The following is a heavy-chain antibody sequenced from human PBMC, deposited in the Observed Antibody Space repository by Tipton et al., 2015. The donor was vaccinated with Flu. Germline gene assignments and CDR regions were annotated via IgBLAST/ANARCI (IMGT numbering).Heavy chain of an antibody. CDR3: ASLRGSGSYSRYAFDI. J-gene: IGHJ3*02. Sequence: SLRLSCAASGFTFSSYEVNWVRQAPGKGLEWVSYISSSGSTIYYADSVKGRFTISRDNARNSLYLQMSSLRAEDTAMYYCASLRGSGSYSRYAFDIWGQGTMVTVSS. CDR2: ISSSGSTI. CDR1: GFTFSSYE. D-gene: IGHD1-26*01. V-gene: IGHV3-48*03.